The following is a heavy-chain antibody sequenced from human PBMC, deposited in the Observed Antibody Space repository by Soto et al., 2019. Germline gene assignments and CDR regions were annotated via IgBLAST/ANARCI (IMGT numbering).Heavy chain of an antibody. CDR1: GFTFDDYA. V-gene: IGHV3-9*01. CDR3: AKDMGDGYNWDAFDS. D-gene: IGHD5-12*01. CDR2: ISWNSGSI. Sequence: EVQLVESGGGLVQPGRSLRLSCAASGFTFDDYAMHWVRQAPGKGLEWVSGISWNSGSIGYADSVKGRFTISRDNAKNSLYLQMNSLRAEDTALYYCAKDMGDGYNWDAFDSWGQGTMVTVSS. J-gene: IGHJ3*02.